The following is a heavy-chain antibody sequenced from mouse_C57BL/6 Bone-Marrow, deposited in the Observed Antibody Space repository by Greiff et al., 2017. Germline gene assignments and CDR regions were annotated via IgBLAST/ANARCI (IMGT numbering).Heavy chain of an antibody. J-gene: IGHJ4*01. CDR2: ISGGGGNT. Sequence: EVNVVESGGGLVKPGGSLKLSCAASGFTFSSYTMSWVRQTPEKRLAWVATISGGGGNTYSPASVQGRFPISRDNAKNTLYLQMSSLRSEDTALYYCARHRPFHYYGIAIDYWGQGTSVTVSS. CDR3: ARHRPFHYYGIAIDY. D-gene: IGHD1-2*01. CDR1: GFTFSSYT. V-gene: IGHV5-9*01.